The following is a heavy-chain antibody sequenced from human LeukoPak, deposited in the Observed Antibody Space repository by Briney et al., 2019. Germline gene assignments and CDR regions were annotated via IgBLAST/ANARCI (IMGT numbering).Heavy chain of an antibody. D-gene: IGHD3-3*01. CDR1: GFTFSSYA. Sequence: QPGRSLRLSCAASGFTFSSYAMHWVRQAPGKGLEWVAVISYDGSNKYYADSVKGRFTISRDNSKNTLYLQMNSLRAEDTAVYYCARGLRSLEWLSDYYGMDVWGQGTTVTVSS. CDR3: ARGLRSLEWLSDYYGMDV. CDR2: ISYDGSNK. V-gene: IGHV3-30-3*01. J-gene: IGHJ6*02.